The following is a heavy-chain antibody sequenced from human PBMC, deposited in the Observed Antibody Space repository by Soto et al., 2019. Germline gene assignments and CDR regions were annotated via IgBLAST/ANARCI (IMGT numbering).Heavy chain of an antibody. D-gene: IGHD4-17*01. CDR1: GYTLTELS. CDR3: ATDHLFRYLRGDYLSY. V-gene: IGHV1-24*01. CDR2: FDPEDGET. Sequence: ASLKVSCKVSGYTLTELSMHWVRQAPGKGLEWMGGFDPEDGETIYAQKFQGRVTMTEDTSTDTAYMELSSLRSEDTAVYYCATDHLFRYLRGDYLSYWGQGTLVTVSS. J-gene: IGHJ4*02.